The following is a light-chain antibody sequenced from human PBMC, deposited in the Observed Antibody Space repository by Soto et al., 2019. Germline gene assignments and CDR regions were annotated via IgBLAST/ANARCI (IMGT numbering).Light chain of an antibody. V-gene: IGKV3-15*01. J-gene: IGKJ4*01. CDR1: QSVYSN. CDR3: QQYNNWPLT. CDR2: GTS. Sequence: EIVMTQSPATLSVSPGERATLSCRASQSVYSNLAWYQQKPGQAPRLLIYGTSTRATGIPARFSGSGSGTEFSRTISSLQSEDFAVSYCQQYNNWPLTFGGGTKVEIK.